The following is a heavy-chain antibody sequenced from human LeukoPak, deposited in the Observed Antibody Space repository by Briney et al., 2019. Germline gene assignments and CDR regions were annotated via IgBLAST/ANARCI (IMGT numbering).Heavy chain of an antibody. J-gene: IGHJ4*02. CDR2: IIPIFGTA. CDR1: GGTFSSYA. Sequence: ASVKVSCKASGGTFSSYAISWVRQAPGQGLEWMGGIIPIFGTANYAQKFQGRVTITADESTSTAYMELSSLRSEDAAVYYCARRTYSSSWEFDYWGQGTLVTVSS. D-gene: IGHD6-13*01. CDR3: ARRTYSSSWEFDY. V-gene: IGHV1-69*13.